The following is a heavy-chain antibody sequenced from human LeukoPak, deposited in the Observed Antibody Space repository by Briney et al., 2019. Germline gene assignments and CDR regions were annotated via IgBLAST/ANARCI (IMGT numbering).Heavy chain of an antibody. CDR2: IYPGDSDT. V-gene: IGHV5-51*01. CDR3: ARQPGYSYGHDYYYYYYMDV. J-gene: IGHJ6*03. Sequence: GESLMISCKGSGYSFTSYCIGWVRQMPGKGLVWLGIIYPGDSDTRYSPSFQGQVTISADKSISNAYLQWSSLKASDTAMYYCARQPGYSYGHDYYYYYYMDVWGKGTTVTVSS. CDR1: GYSFTSYC. D-gene: IGHD5-18*01.